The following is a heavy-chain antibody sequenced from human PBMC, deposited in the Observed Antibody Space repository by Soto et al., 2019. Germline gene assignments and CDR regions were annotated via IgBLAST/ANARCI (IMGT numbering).Heavy chain of an antibody. J-gene: IGHJ5*02. CDR1: GYSFTSYW. V-gene: IGHV5-10-1*01. Sequence: GDSLKISCKRSGYSFTSYWISWVRQMPGKGLEWTGRIDLSDSYTNYSPSFQGHVTISADKSISTAYLQWSSLKASDTAMYYCARRGIAAAGREKWFDPWGQGTLVTGLL. CDR2: IDLSDSYT. CDR3: ARRGIAAAGREKWFDP. D-gene: IGHD6-13*01.